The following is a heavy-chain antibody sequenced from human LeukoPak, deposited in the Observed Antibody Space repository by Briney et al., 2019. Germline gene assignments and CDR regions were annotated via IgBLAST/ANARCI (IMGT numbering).Heavy chain of an antibody. CDR3: ARETARGETSVDY. V-gene: IGHV4-34*01. Sequence: SETLSLTCAVYGGSFGGYYWSWIRQPPGKGLEWIGEINHSGSTNYNPSLKSRVTISVDTSKNQFSLKLSSVTAADTAVYYCARETARGETSVDYWGQGTLVTVSS. D-gene: IGHD1-14*01. CDR1: GGSFGGYY. CDR2: INHSGST. J-gene: IGHJ4*02.